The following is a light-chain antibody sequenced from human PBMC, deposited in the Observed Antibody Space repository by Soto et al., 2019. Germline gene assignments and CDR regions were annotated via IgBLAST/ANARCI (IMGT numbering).Light chain of an antibody. CDR2: SNA. V-gene: IGLV1-44*01. CDR1: GSNIGENA. CDR3: AAWDDSLKAML. J-gene: IGLJ3*02. Sequence: QPVLTQPPSASGTPGQTVTISCSGSGSNIGENAVNWYQHLPGTAPQLLIYSNALRPSGVPHRFSGSKSGTAGSLAISGLQSEDEAHYYCAAWDDSLKAMLFGGWTKLTVL.